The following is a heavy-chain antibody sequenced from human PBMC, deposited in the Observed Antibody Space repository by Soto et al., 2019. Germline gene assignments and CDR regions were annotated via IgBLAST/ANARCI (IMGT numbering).Heavy chain of an antibody. J-gene: IGHJ4*02. CDR3: ARDDQYSYYFDY. CDR1: GFTFSSYA. CDR2: ISYDGSNK. V-gene: IGHV3-30-3*01. Sequence: GGSLRLSCAASGFTFSSYAMHWVRQAPGKGLEWVAVISYDGSNKYYADSVKGRFTISRDNSKNTLYLQMNSLRAEDTAVYYCARDDQYSYYFDYWGQGTLVTVSS. D-gene: IGHD4-4*01.